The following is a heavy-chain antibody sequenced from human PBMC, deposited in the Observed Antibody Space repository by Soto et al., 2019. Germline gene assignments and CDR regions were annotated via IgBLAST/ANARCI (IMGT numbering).Heavy chain of an antibody. J-gene: IGHJ3*02. CDR3: ARDLWGNWNHIDAFDI. CDR1: GYTLSGDY. Sequence: VSEKVSCKASGYTLSGDYMHRVRLAPEQGLEWMGWINPNTDVTNYAQRFQGRVTMTRYTSITTAYMELSRLRSDDTAVYYCARDLWGNWNHIDAFDIWGPGTTVTVSS. V-gene: IGHV1-2*02. CDR2: INPNTDVT. D-gene: IGHD1-20*01.